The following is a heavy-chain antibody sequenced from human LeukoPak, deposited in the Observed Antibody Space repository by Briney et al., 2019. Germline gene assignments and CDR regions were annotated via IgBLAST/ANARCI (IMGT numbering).Heavy chain of an antibody. V-gene: IGHV4-39*01. D-gene: IGHD5-18*01. CDR2: IYYSGST. J-gene: IGHJ4*02. CDR1: VDAITSSKNY. CDR3: ARSELRGYSYGYPSYYFDY. Sequence: SSETLSLTCTDSVDAITSSKNYWGWVRQPPGKGLEWIGSIYYSGSTYYNPSLKSRVTISVDTSKNQFSLKLSSVTAADTAVYYCARSELRGYSYGYPSYYFDYWGQGTLVTVSS.